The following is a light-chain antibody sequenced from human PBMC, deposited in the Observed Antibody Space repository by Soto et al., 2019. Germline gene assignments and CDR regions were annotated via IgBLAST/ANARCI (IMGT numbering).Light chain of an antibody. V-gene: IGKV3D-20*02. CDR1: QSISSSF. J-gene: IGKJ5*01. CDR3: QKSGNWPQ. Sequence: EIVLTQSPGRFSLSPLEIGSLAFVASQSISSSFLAWYQQKPGQAPRLLIFDASNRATGIPARFSGSGSGTDFTLTISGLETEDFAIYYCQKSGNWPQFGQGTRLEIK. CDR2: DAS.